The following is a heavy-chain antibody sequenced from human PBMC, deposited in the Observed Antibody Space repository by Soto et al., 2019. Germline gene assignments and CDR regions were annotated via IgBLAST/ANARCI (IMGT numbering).Heavy chain of an antibody. CDR2: ILPIFPTP. Sequence: QVQLVQSGAEVKKPGSSVTVSCKASGGTFGNSAISWVRQAPGQGLEWMGGILPIFPTPDYAQKFQGRVTITADESPSTAYMELTSLRSADTAVYYCARDKDRLQFGGNYYSAMDVWGQGTTVTVSS. CDR1: GGTFGNSA. J-gene: IGHJ6*02. CDR3: ARDKDRLQFGGNYYSAMDV. D-gene: IGHD5-12*01. V-gene: IGHV1-69*12.